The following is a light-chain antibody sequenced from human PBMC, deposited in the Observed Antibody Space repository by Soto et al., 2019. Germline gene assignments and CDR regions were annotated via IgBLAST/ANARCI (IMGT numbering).Light chain of an antibody. V-gene: IGLV2-14*03. CDR1: SSDVGGSNF. Sequence: QSVLTQPASVSGSPGQSIAISCTGTSSDVGGSNFVSWYQQHPGKPPKLIIYDVATRPSGVSNRFSGSKSGSTASLIISRLQTEDEADYYCVSFTSSTTYVFGSGTKVTVL. CDR2: DVA. J-gene: IGLJ1*01. CDR3: VSFTSSTTYV.